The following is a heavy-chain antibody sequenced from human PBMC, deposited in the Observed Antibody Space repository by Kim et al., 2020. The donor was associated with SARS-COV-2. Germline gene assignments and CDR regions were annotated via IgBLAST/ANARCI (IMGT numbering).Heavy chain of an antibody. Sequence: SETLSLTCAVYGGSFSGYYWSWIRQPPGKGLEWIGEINHSGSTNYNPSLKSRVTISVDTSKNQFSLKLSSVTAADTAVYYCARGRLGYCSGGSCTLPGGGYFQHWGQGTLVTVSS. CDR3: ARGRLGYCSGGSCTLPGGGYFQH. CDR2: INHSGST. J-gene: IGHJ1*01. D-gene: IGHD2-15*01. CDR1: GGSFSGYY. V-gene: IGHV4-34*01.